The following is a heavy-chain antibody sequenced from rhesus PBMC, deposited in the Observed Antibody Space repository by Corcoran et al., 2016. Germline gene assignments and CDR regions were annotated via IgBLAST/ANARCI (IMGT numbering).Heavy chain of an antibody. CDR3: AREHSSWSKRFDV. CDR1: GYTFHSYS. CDR2: INPINGNA. J-gene: IGHJ5-1*01. V-gene: IGHV1-200*01. Sequence: QVQLVQSGAEVKKPGASVKLPCKASGYTFHSYSINWVRRDPGQGLEWMGWINPINGNAGYAQRFQGRVTMTRETSTSTAYMELSSLRSEDTAVYYCAREHSSWSKRFDVWGPGVLVTVSS. D-gene: IGHD6-13*01.